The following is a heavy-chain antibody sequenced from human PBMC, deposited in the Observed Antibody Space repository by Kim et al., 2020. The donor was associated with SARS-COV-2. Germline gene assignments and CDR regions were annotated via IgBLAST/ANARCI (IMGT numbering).Heavy chain of an antibody. V-gene: IGHV4-28*01. J-gene: IGHJ4*02. D-gene: IGHD1-26*01. Sequence: YNPSLKGRVTMSIDTSKNQFSLKVNSVTAVDTAVYYCARISSGSYYIDYWGQGTLVTVSS. CDR3: ARISSGSYYIDY.